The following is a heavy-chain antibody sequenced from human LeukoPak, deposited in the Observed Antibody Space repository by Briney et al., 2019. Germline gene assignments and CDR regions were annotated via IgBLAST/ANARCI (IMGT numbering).Heavy chain of an antibody. CDR3: ARGYYDILSGYQFDL. Sequence: PSETLSLTCTVSGGSISSYFWSWVRQPPGKGLEWLGYISYSGSTNYNPSLKSRLTISVDTSKNQFSLKLSSVTAANTAAYYCARGYYDILSGYQFDLWGQGTLVTVSS. CDR1: GGSISSYF. J-gene: IGHJ4*02. V-gene: IGHV4-59*01. CDR2: ISYSGST. D-gene: IGHD3-9*01.